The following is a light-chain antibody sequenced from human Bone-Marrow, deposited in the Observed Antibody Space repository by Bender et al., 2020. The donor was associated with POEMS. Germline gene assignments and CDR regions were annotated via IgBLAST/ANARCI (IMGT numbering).Light chain of an antibody. CDR3: AVWDASLNGWV. J-gene: IGLJ3*02. CDR2: SSH. V-gene: IGLV1-44*01. Sequence: QSVLTQPPSASGTPGQRVTISCSGGSSNIGAHAVNWYRHLPGTAPKLLIYSSHRRPSEVPDRFPGSRTGTSASLAVDGLQSEDEAGCCCAVWDASLNGWVFGGGTKLPVL. CDR1: SSNIGAHA.